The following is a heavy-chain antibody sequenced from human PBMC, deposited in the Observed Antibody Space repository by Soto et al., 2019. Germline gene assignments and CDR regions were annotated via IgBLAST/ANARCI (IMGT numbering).Heavy chain of an antibody. D-gene: IGHD3-22*01. Sequence: PGGSLRLSCAASGFTFSSYAMHWVRQAPGKGLEWVAVISYGGSSKFYADSVKGRFTISRDNSKNTLYLQMNSLRTEDTAVYYCARRSSRYSLSLDYWGPRTLVTV. V-gene: IGHV3-30-3*01. CDR2: ISYGGSSK. J-gene: IGHJ4*02. CDR3: ARRSSRYSLSLDY. CDR1: GFTFSSYA.